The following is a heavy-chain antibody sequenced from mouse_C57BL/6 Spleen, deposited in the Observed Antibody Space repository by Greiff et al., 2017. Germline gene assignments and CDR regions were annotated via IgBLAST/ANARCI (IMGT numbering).Heavy chain of an antibody. D-gene: IGHD2-3*01. Sequence: QVQLQQSGPELVKPGASVKISCKASGYAFSSSWMNWVQQRPGKGLEWIGRIYPGDGDTNYNGTFKGKATLTADKSASTAYMELRSLTSEDSAVYCCGRAYDGYFAYWGQGTLVTVSA. CDR3: GRAYDGYFAY. V-gene: IGHV1-82*01. CDR1: GYAFSSSW. J-gene: IGHJ3*01. CDR2: IYPGDGDT.